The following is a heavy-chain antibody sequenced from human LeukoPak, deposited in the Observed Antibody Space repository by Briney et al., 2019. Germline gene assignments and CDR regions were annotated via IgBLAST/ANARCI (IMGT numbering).Heavy chain of an antibody. CDR3: AKDGGGNSGISYYFDY. CDR2: ISGSGGST. CDR1: GFTFSGYA. D-gene: IGHD4-23*01. Sequence: GGSLRLSCAASGFTFSGYAMSWVRQAPGKGLEWVSAISGSGGSTYYADSVKGRFTISRDNSKNTLYLQMNSLRAEDTAVYYCAKDGGGNSGISYYFDYWGQGTLVTVSS. V-gene: IGHV3-23*01. J-gene: IGHJ4*02.